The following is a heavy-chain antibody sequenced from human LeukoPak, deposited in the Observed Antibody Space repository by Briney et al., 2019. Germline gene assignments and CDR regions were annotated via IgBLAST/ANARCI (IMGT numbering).Heavy chain of an antibody. D-gene: IGHD6-6*01. CDR2: MNPNSGNT. CDR1: GYTFNYYD. J-gene: IGHJ4*02. V-gene: IGHV1-8*01. Sequence: ASVKVSCKASGYTFNYYDINWVRQATGQGLEWMGWMNPNSGNTGYAQKFQGRVTITRNTSISTAYMELSSLRSEDTAVYYCARAYSSSSVVDYWGQGTLVTVSS. CDR3: ARAYSSSSVVDY.